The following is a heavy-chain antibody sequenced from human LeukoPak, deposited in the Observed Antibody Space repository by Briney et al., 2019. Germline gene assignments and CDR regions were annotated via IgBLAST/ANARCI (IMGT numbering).Heavy chain of an antibody. V-gene: IGHV3-23*01. D-gene: IGHD3-22*01. CDR3: AKDLSYYYDTSGYSFDY. Sequence: GGSLRLSCAASGFTFNSYAMSWVRQAPGKGLEWVSGISGSGGSTYYADSVKGRFTISRDKSKNTLYLQMNSLRAEDTAVYYCAKDLSYYYDTSGYSFDYWGQGTLVTVSS. CDR1: GFTFNSYA. CDR2: ISGSGGST. J-gene: IGHJ4*02.